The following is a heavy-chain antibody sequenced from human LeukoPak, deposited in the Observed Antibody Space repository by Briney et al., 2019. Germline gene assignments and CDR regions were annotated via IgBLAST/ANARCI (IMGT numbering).Heavy chain of an antibody. J-gene: IGHJ4*02. D-gene: IGHD1-1*01. Sequence: PGGSLRLSCAASGFTITNAWMSWVRQAPGKGLEWVGRIKSGAEAGTTEYAAPVKGRFTISRDDSRNTPYLQMNGLKTEDTAMYYCATDGYTDYWGQGTLVTVSS. CDR3: ATDGYTDY. V-gene: IGHV3-15*01. CDR2: IKSGAEAGTT. CDR1: GFTITNAW.